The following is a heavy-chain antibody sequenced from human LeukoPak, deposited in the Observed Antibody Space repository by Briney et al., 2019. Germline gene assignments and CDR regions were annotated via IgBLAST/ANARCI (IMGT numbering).Heavy chain of an antibody. CDR1: GGSISSSY. Sequence: PSETLSLTCTVSGGSISSSYWSWIRQPPGKGLDWIGYVYYSGSTNYSPSLQSRVTVSVDTSKNQFSLKLTSVTAADTAVYYCARVRYGSGSYYFDNWGQGTLVTVSS. CDR2: VYYSGST. V-gene: IGHV4-59*01. J-gene: IGHJ4*02. CDR3: ARVRYGSGSYYFDN. D-gene: IGHD3-10*01.